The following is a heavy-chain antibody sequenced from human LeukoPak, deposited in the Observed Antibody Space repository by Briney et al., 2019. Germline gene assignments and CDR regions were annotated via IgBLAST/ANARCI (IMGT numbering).Heavy chain of an antibody. V-gene: IGHV3-23*01. J-gene: IGHJ4*02. D-gene: IGHD3-22*01. Sequence: PGGSLRLSCAASGFTFSSYAMSWLRQAPGTGLEWPSAISGRGGSTYYADYVTGRFTIARDNSETTLYLQMISLRAEDTAVYYCAKGGYYDSSGYGYHYFDYWGQGTRVIVS. CDR2: ISGRGGST. CDR3: AKGGYYDSSGYGYHYFDY. CDR1: GFTFSSYA.